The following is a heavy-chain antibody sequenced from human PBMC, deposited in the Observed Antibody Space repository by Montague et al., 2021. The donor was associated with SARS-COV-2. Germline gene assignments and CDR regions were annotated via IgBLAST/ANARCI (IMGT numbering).Heavy chain of an antibody. CDR3: VRGSHYYDSSGYYFDY. V-gene: IGHV4-59*01. Sequence: SETLSLTCTVSGGSISSYYWSWIRQPPGKGLEWIGYIYYSGSTNYNPSLKSRVTISVDTSKNQFSLKLSSVTAADTAVYYCVRGSHYYDSSGYYFDYWGQGTLVTVSS. CDR2: IYYSGST. J-gene: IGHJ4*02. CDR1: GGSISSYY. D-gene: IGHD3-22*01.